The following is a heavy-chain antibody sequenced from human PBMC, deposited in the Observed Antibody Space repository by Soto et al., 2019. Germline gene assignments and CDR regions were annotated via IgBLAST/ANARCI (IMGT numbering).Heavy chain of an antibody. Sequence: QVQLQESGPGLVKPSETLSLTCTVSGVSISSSYWSWIRQPPGKGLEWIGYIYNSGSTNYNPSLKSRVTISVDTSKNQVSLGLSSVTAADTAVYYCARDRVFCSGRSCYSPPDYYYYMDVWGKGTTVTVS. CDR2: IYNSGST. J-gene: IGHJ6*03. D-gene: IGHD2-15*01. CDR3: ARDRVFCSGRSCYSPPDYYYYMDV. CDR1: GVSISSSY. V-gene: IGHV4-59*01.